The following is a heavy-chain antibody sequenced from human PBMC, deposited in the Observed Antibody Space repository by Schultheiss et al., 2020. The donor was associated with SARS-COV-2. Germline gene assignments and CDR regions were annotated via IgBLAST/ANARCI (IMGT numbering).Heavy chain of an antibody. J-gene: IGHJ4*02. Sequence: SETLSLTCTVSIGSISDADYYWSWIRQPPGKGLEWIGYIYYSGSTNSNPSLEGRVVTSVDTSKNQFSLKLSSVTAADTAIYYCAGSGYRYGARWWGQGALVTVSS. CDR1: IGSISDADYY. CDR3: AGSGYRYGARW. D-gene: IGHD5-18*01. V-gene: IGHV4-61*08. CDR2: IYYSGST.